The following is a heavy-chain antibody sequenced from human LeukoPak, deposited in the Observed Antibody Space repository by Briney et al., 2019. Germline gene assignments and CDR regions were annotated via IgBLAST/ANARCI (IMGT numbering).Heavy chain of an antibody. D-gene: IGHD2-2*01. Sequence: PGGSLRLSCAASGFTFSSYGMHWVRQAPGKGLEWVAVIWYDGSNKYYADSVKGRFTISRDNSKNTLYLQMNSLRAEDTAVYYCARGGCSGTSCSDLYYYYYYMDVWGKGTTVTVSS. J-gene: IGHJ6*03. V-gene: IGHV3-33*01. CDR3: ARGGCSGTSCSDLYYYYYYMDV. CDR2: IWYDGSNK. CDR1: GFTFSSYG.